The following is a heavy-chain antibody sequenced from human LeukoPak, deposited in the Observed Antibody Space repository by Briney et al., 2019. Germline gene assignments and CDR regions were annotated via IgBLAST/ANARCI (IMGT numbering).Heavy chain of an antibody. Sequence: GGSLRLSCAAPGFTFSSYAMSWVRQAPGKGLEWVSAISGSGGSTYYADSVKGRFTISRDNSKNTLYLQMNSLRAEDTAVYYCAKFAGDAYYYDSSGYYYDNFDYWGQGTLVTVSS. CDR3: AKFAGDAYYYDSSGYYYDNFDY. CDR2: ISGSGGST. D-gene: IGHD3-22*01. CDR1: GFTFSSYA. V-gene: IGHV3-23*01. J-gene: IGHJ4*02.